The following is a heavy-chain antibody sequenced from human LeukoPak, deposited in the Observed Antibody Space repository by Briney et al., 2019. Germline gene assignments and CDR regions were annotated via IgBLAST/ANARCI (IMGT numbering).Heavy chain of an antibody. V-gene: IGHV1-24*01. J-gene: IGHJ4*02. CDR2: FDPEDGET. CDR1: GYTLTELS. Sequence: ASVKVSCKVSGYTLTELSMHWVRQAPGKGLEWIGGFDPEDGETIYAQKFQGRVTMTEDTSTDTAYMELSSLRSEDTAVYYCAVASVATITNDFDYWGQGTLVTVSS. D-gene: IGHD5-12*01. CDR3: AVASVATITNDFDY.